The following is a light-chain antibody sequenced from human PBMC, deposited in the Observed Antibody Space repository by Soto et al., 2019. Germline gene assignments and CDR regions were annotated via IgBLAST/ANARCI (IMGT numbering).Light chain of an antibody. CDR3: QQYINWT. CDR1: QNIRSD. CDR2: GAS. V-gene: IGKV3-15*01. J-gene: IGKJ1*01. Sequence: DIVMTQSPATLSVSPGERVTLSCRASQNIRSDLAWYQQKPGQAPRLLMYGASIRATGVPARFSGSGSGTDFTLTISSLQSEDLALYYCQQYINWTFGQGTKVDIK.